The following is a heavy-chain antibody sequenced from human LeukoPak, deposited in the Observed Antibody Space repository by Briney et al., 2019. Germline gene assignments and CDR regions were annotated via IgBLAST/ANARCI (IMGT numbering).Heavy chain of an antibody. CDR1: GGSISSYY. V-gene: IGHV4-59*12. J-gene: IGHJ4*02. CDR3: ARGTTKGYYYDSSGYYTK. Sequence: KASETLSLTCTVSGGSISSYYWSWIRQPPGKGLEWIGYIYYSGSTNYNPSLKSRVTISVDTSKNQISLQLTSVTAADTAVYFCARGTTKGYYYDSSGYYTKWGQGTLVTVSS. D-gene: IGHD3-22*01. CDR2: IYYSGST.